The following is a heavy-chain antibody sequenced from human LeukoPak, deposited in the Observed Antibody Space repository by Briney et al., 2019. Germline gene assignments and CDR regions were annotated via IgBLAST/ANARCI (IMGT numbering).Heavy chain of an antibody. CDR1: GGSISSSSYY. Sequence: SETLSLTCTVSGGSISSSSYYWGWIRQPPGKGLEWIGSIYHSGSTFYNPSLKSRVTISVDTSKNQFSLKLSSVTAADTAVYFCARAVFGSYGIFDIWGQGTMVTVSS. CDR3: ARAVFGSYGIFDI. J-gene: IGHJ3*02. V-gene: IGHV4-39*07. CDR2: IYHSGST. D-gene: IGHD5-18*01.